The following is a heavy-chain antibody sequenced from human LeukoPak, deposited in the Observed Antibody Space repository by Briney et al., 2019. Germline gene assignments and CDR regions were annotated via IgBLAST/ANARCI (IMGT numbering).Heavy chain of an antibody. J-gene: IGHJ4*02. CDR2: IYSGGST. CDR3: ARDSSSSVGGFDY. CDR1: GFTVSSNY. Sequence: GGSLRLSCAASGFTVSSNYMSWVRQAPGKGLEWVSVIYSGGSTYYADSVKGRFTISRDNSKNTLYLKMNSLRPEDTAVYYCARDSSSSVGGFDYWGQGTLVTVSS. V-gene: IGHV3-66*02. D-gene: IGHD6-6*01.